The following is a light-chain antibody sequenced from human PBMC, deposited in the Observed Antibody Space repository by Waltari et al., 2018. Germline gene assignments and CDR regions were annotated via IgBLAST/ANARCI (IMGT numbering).Light chain of an antibody. CDR3: QQPYNDPWT. J-gene: IGKJ1*01. Sequence: DIQMMQAPSSLSASVGDRVEIPCRTSQSSSSNLNWLQQKPGKAPKLLIYAASSLESGVPARFSGSGSGTDFTLTISSLQSEDFASYSCQQPYNDPWTFGQGTKVEMK. CDR1: QSSSSN. V-gene: IGKV1-39*01. CDR2: AAS.